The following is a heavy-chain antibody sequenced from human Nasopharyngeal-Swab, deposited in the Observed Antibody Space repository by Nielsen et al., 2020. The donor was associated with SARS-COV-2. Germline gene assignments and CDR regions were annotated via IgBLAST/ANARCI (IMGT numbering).Heavy chain of an antibody. CDR3: VKQLGYCNGGSCYALDY. V-gene: IGHV3-48*01. CDR2: ISSSSSTI. Sequence: GESLKISCAASGFTFSSYSMNWVRQAPGKGLEWVSYISSSSSTIYYADSVKGRFTISRDESKNTLFLQMSSLRVEDTAVYYCVKQLGYCNGGSCYALDYWGQGTLVTVSS. J-gene: IGHJ4*02. CDR1: GFTFSSYS. D-gene: IGHD2-15*01.